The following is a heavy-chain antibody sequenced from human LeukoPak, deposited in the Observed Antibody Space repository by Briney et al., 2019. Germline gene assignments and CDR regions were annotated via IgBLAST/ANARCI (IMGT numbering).Heavy chain of an antibody. CDR2: ISGSGGST. J-gene: IGHJ4*02. Sequence: PGGSLRPSCAASGFTFSSYAMSWVRQAPGKGLEWASGISGSGGSTYYADSVKGRFTISRDNSKKTLYLQMNSLRAEDTAVYYCAKEKWFGELVPSTADYWGQGTLVTVSS. V-gene: IGHV3-23*01. D-gene: IGHD3-10*01. CDR3: AKEKWFGELVPSTADY. CDR1: GFTFSSYA.